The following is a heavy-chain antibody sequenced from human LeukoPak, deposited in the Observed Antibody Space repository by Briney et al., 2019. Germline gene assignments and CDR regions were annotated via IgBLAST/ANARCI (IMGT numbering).Heavy chain of an antibody. CDR1: GFTFSSYG. CDR2: IRYDGCNK. J-gene: IGHJ4*02. CDR3: AKDELKQWLVYDY. Sequence: GGSLRLSCAASGFTFSSYGMHWVRQAPGKGLEWVAFIRYDGCNKYYADSVKGRFTISRDNSKNTLYLQMNSLRAEDTAVYYCAKDELKQWLVYDYWGQGTLATVSS. V-gene: IGHV3-30*02. D-gene: IGHD6-19*01.